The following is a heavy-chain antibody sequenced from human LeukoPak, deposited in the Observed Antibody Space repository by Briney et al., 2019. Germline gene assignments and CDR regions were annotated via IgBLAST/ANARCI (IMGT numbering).Heavy chain of an antibody. CDR3: AGKSGSYYFFDY. Sequence: TGGSLRLSCVASRFTFSNYWMHWVRQAPGKGRVWVSRIDSDGSRTSYADSVKGRFTISRDNAKNTLYLQMNSLRAEDTAVYYCAGKSGSYYFFDYWGQGTLVTVSS. CDR1: RFTFSNYW. J-gene: IGHJ4*02. V-gene: IGHV3-74*01. D-gene: IGHD1-26*01. CDR2: IDSDGSRT.